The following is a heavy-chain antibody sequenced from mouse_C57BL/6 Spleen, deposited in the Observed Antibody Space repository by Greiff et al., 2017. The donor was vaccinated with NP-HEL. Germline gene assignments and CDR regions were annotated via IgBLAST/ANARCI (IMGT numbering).Heavy chain of an antibody. CDR2: ISYDGSN. J-gene: IGHJ3*01. CDR1: GYSITSGYY. D-gene: IGHD1-1*01. V-gene: IGHV3-6*01. Sequence: EVKLMESGPGLVKPSQSLSLTCSVTGYSITSGYYWNWIRQFPGNKLEWMGYISYDGSNNYNPSLKNRISITRDTSKNQFFLKLNSVTTEDTATHYCAKRLPYGPFAYWGQGTLVTVSA. CDR3: AKRLPYGPFAY.